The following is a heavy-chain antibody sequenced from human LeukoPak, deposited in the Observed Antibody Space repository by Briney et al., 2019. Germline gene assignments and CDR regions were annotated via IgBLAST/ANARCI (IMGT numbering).Heavy chain of an antibody. V-gene: IGHV1-3*01. CDR3: ARGLGVVITGWFDP. D-gene: IGHD3-3*01. J-gene: IGHJ5*02. CDR2: INAGNGNT. CDR1: GYTFTSYA. Sequence: ASVKVSCKASGYTFTSYAMHWVRQAPGQRLEWMGWINAGNGNTKYSQKFQGRVTITRDTSASTAYMELSSLRSEDTAVYYCARGLGVVITGWFDPWGQGTLVTVSS.